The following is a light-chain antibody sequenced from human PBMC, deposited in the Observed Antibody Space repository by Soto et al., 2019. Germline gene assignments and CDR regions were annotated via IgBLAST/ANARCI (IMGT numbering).Light chain of an antibody. Sequence: QLVLTQPPSASGTPGQRVTMSCSGTSSNIGSNTVNWYQQLPGTAPRLLIYGNNQRPSGVPDRFSGSKSGTSASLAISGLQSEDEADYYCAAWDDSLNGHVVFGGGTKLTVL. CDR2: GNN. V-gene: IGLV1-44*01. J-gene: IGLJ2*01. CDR3: AAWDDSLNGHVV. CDR1: SSNIGSNT.